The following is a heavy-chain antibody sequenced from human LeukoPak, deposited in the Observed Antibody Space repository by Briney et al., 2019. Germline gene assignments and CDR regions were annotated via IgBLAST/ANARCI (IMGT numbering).Heavy chain of an antibody. Sequence: GGTLRLSCAASGFTFSNYWMSWVRQAPGKGLEWVSNIKHVGGDKHYAHSVKGRFPIARDSAKNSLNLQMHSLRAEDTAVYYCARGGNYDILTGYIFDYWGQGTLVTVSS. V-gene: IGHV3-7*03. CDR1: GFTFSNYW. D-gene: IGHD3-9*01. J-gene: IGHJ4*02. CDR2: IKHVGGDK. CDR3: ARGGNYDILTGYIFDY.